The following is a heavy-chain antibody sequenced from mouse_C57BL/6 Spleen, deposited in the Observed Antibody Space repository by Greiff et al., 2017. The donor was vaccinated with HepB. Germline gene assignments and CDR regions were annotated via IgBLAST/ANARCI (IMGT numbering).Heavy chain of an antibody. V-gene: IGHV1-76*01. CDR3: AREVDGYYFDY. J-gene: IGHJ2*01. CDR2: IYPGSGNT. Sequence: VQLQQSGAELVRPGASVKLSCKASGYTFTDYYINWVKQRPGQGLEWIARIYPGSGNTYYNEKFKGKATLTAEKSSSTAYMQLSSLTSEDSAVYFCAREVDGYYFDYWGQGTTLTVSS. CDR1: GYTFTDYY. D-gene: IGHD2-3*01.